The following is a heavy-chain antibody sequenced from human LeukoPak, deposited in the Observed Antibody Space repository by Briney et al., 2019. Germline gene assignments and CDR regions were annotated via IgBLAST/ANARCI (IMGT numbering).Heavy chain of an antibody. Sequence: GGSLRLSCAASGFTFSSYSMNWVRQAPGKGLEWVSSISSSSSYIYYADSVKGRFTISRDNAKNSLYLQMNSLRAEDTAVYYCASQVGDFWSGYYYDWGQGTLVTVSS. CDR3: ASQVGDFWSGYYYD. V-gene: IGHV3-21*04. CDR1: GFTFSSYS. CDR2: ISSSSSYI. J-gene: IGHJ4*02. D-gene: IGHD3-3*01.